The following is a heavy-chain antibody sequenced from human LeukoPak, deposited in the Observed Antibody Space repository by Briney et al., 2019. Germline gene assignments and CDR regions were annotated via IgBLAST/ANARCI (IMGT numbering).Heavy chain of an antibody. D-gene: IGHD5-18*01. CDR2: MLDTVTT. V-gene: IGHV4-61*08. J-gene: IGHJ4*02. CDR1: GGSISSGGYY. Sequence: SETLSLTCTVSGGSISSGGYYWSWIRQPPGKGLEWIGYMLDTVTTKDNPSLKSRFTLSADTSKNQFSLRLTSVTAADTAVYYCATIKRGNIFGYFDFWGQGIPVTVSS. CDR3: ATIKRGNIFGYFDF.